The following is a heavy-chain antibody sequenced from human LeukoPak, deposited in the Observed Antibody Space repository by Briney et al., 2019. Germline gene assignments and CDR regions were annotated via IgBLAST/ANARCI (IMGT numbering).Heavy chain of an antibody. Sequence: GRSLRLSCEASGFNFNVYAMHWVRQAPGKGLEWVAATSYDGSKIYYSDSVQGRFTISRDNSKNTLFLQMNSLTTDDTAVYYCARGKMRTLALAEYLQDWGQGTLVTVSS. V-gene: IGHV3-30*04. J-gene: IGHJ1*01. CDR2: TSYDGSKI. CDR3: ARGKMRTLALAEYLQD. CDR1: GFNFNVYA.